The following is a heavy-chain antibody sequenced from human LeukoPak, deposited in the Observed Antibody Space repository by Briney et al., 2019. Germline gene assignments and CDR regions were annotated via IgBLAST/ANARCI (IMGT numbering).Heavy chain of an antibody. D-gene: IGHD6-19*01. Sequence: GGSLRLSCAASGFTFSSFNMNWVRQAPGKGLEWVSSISSTSSLIWYADSLKGRFTISRDNAKNSLYLQMDSLRAVDTAVYYCARYNSGWNDYWGQGTLVTVSS. CDR1: GFTFSSFN. J-gene: IGHJ4*02. CDR3: ARYNSGWNDY. V-gene: IGHV3-21*01. CDR2: ISSTSSLI.